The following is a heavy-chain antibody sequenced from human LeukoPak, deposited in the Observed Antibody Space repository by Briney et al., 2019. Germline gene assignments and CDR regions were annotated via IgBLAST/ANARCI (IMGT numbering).Heavy chain of an antibody. J-gene: IGHJ4*02. D-gene: IGHD2-2*03. CDR3: AKDGFCSTTTCYYFDY. V-gene: IGHV3-30*02. Sequence: PGGSLRLSCAASGFTFSSYGMHWVRQAPGKGLEWVAFTRYDGSTKSYADSVKGRLTISRDNSKSTLYLQMSSLRAEDTAFYYCAKDGFCSTTTCYYFDYWGQGTLVTVSS. CDR2: TRYDGSTK. CDR1: GFTFSSYG.